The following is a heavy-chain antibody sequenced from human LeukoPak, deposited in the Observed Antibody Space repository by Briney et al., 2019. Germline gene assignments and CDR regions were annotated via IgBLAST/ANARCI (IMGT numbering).Heavy chain of an antibody. Sequence: PGGSLRLSCAASGFTFIDFYVPWIRQAPGTGLEWVSYITTSGNTIHYADSVKGRFTISMDNAKNSLYLQMNSLRAEDSAVYYCVRVYSGIHYGTDYWGQGTLVTVSS. V-gene: IGHV3-11*04. D-gene: IGHD1-26*01. CDR1: GFTFIDFY. CDR3: VRVYSGIHYGTDY. J-gene: IGHJ4*02. CDR2: ITTSGNTI.